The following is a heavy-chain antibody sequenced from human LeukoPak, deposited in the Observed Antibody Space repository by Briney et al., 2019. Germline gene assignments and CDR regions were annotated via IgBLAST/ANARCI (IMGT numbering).Heavy chain of an antibody. CDR2: MNPNSGNT. CDR1: GYTFTSYY. V-gene: IGHV1-8*01. Sequence: ASVKVSCKASGYTFTSYYMHWVRQATGQGLEWMGWMNPNSGNTGYAQKFQGRVTITRNTSISTAYMELSSLRSEDTAVYYCARGYCSGGSCYVYFDYWGQGTLVTVSS. CDR3: ARGYCSGGSCYVYFDY. J-gene: IGHJ4*02. D-gene: IGHD2-15*01.